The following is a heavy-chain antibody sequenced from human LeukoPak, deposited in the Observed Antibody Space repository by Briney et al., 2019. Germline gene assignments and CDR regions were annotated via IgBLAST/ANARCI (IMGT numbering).Heavy chain of an antibody. Sequence: GASVKFSCKASGYTFSDYYIHWVRQAPGQGLEWMGWINPDSGDTNYEQKFQDWVTMTRDTSVNTVYMELSSLKSDDTAVYYCARVGYYYGAGSHFKALDSWGQGTLVIVSS. CDR3: ARVGYYYGAGSHFKALDS. J-gene: IGHJ4*02. CDR1: GYTFSDYY. D-gene: IGHD3-10*01. CDR2: INPDSGDT. V-gene: IGHV1-2*04.